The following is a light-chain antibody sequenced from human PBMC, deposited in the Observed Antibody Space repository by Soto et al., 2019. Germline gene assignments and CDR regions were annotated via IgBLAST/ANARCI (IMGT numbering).Light chain of an antibody. CDR3: QQSYRTPQT. Sequence: DIQMTQSPSSLSASVGDRVTITCRASQSISNFLNWYQQKPGKAPQLLIYAASSLQSGVPSRFSGSGSGTDFTLTIATLQPEDFAAYYCQQSYRTPQTFGQGTKVDIK. CDR2: AAS. J-gene: IGKJ2*01. CDR1: QSISNF. V-gene: IGKV1-39*01.